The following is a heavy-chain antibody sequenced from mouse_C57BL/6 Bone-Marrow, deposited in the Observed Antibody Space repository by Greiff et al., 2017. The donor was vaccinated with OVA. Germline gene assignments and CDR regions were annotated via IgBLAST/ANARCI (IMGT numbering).Heavy chain of an antibody. D-gene: IGHD2-4*01. V-gene: IGHV3-6*01. CDR3: AREGDYDKAY. CDR2: ISYDGSN. CDR1: GYSITSGYY. Sequence: EVKVEESGPGLVKPSQSLSLTCSVTGYSITSGYYWNWIRQFPGNKLEWMGYISYDGSNNYNPSLKNRISITRDTSKNQFFLKLNSVTTEDTATYYCAREGDYDKAYWGQGTLVTVSA. J-gene: IGHJ3*01.